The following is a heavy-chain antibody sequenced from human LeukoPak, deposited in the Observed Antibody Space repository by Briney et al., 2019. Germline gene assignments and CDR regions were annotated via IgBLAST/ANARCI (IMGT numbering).Heavy chain of an antibody. CDR2: ISGSGGST. Sequence: GGSLRLSCAASGFTFSSYAMRWVRQAPGKGLEWVSAISGSGGSTYYADSVKGRFTISRDNSKNTLYLQMNSLRAEDTAVYYCAKDRGRLLMVYACSVWGQGTLVTVSS. D-gene: IGHD2-8*01. CDR3: AKDRGRLLMVYACSV. J-gene: IGHJ4*02. CDR1: GFTFSSYA. V-gene: IGHV3-23*01.